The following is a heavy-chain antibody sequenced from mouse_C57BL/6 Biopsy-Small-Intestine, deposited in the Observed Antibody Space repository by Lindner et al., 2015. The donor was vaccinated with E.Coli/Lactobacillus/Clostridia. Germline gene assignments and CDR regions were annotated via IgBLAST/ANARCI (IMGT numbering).Heavy chain of an antibody. D-gene: IGHD2-4*01. CDR2: IYPGGGYT. CDR1: GYTFTNYW. V-gene: IGHV1-63*01. CDR3: ARAYYDYFDY. J-gene: IGHJ2*01. Sequence: VQLQESGAELVRPGTSVEMSCKASGYTFTNYWIGWAKQRPGHGLEWIGDIYPGGGYTNYNEKFKGKATLTADKSSSTAYMQFSSLTSEDSAIYYCARAYYDYFDYWGQGTTLTVSS.